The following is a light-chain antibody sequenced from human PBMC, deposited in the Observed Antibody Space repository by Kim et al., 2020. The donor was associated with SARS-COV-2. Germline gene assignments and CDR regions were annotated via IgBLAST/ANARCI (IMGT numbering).Light chain of an antibody. CDR1: QSVSSSH. Sequence: LSPGERATLSCRASQSVSSSHLGWYQQKPGQAPRLLISATSSRATGIPDRFSGSGSGTDFTLTINRLEPEDSAVYYCQQYGTSFTFGGGTKVDIK. CDR2: ATS. CDR3: QQYGTSFT. J-gene: IGKJ4*01. V-gene: IGKV3-20*01.